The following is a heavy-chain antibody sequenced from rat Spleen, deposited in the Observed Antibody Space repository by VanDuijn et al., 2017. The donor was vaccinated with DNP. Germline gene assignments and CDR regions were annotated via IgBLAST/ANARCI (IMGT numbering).Heavy chain of an antibody. CDR3: ARWGDYFDY. Sequence: EVQLQESGPGLVEPSQSLSLTCSVTGYSITSCCRWTWIRKFPGNKMEYIGHLSYSGSTHYNPSLKSRISITRDTSKNQFFLQLNSVTSEDTATYYCARWGDYFDYWGQGVMVTVSS. J-gene: IGHJ2*01. CDR1: GYSITSCC. CDR2: LSYSGST. V-gene: IGHV3-1*01.